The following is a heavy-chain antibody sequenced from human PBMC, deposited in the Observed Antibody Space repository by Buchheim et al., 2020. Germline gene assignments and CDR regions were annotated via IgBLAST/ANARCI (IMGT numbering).Heavy chain of an antibody. D-gene: IGHD6-13*01. CDR3: AKGPPPLGRQLVLRIYYYYGMDV. CDR1: GFTFSSYA. CDR2: ISGSGGST. Sequence: EVQLLESGGGLVQPGGSLRLSCAASGFTFSSYAMSWVRQAPGKGLEWVSAISGSGGSTYYADSVKGRFTISRDNSKNTLYLQMNSLRAEDTAVYYCAKGPPPLGRQLVLRIYYYYGMDVWGQGTT. V-gene: IGHV3-23*01. J-gene: IGHJ6*02.